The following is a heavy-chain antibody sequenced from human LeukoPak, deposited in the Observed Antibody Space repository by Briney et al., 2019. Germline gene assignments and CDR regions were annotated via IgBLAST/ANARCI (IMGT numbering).Heavy chain of an antibody. J-gene: IGHJ6*02. CDR3: ARKLVLPHYYYYYYGMDV. Sequence: SETLSLTCAVYGGSFSGYYWSWLRQPPGKGLEWIGEINHSGSTNYNPSLKSRVTISVDTSKNQFSLKLSSVTAADTAVYYCARKLVLPHYYYYYYGMDVWGQGTTVTVSS. CDR2: INHSGST. CDR1: GGSFSGYY. D-gene: IGHD2-15*01. V-gene: IGHV4-34*01.